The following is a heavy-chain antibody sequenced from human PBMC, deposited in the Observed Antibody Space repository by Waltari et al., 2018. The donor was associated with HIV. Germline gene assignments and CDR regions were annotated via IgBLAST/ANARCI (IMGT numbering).Heavy chain of an antibody. D-gene: IGHD2-15*01. CDR1: GFNFGTYS. CDR2: SFSGGGK. CDR3: VRAIFGGNGWKWYYFDL. V-gene: IGHV3-23*01. Sequence: QLLESGGAFVQSGGSLRLSCAASGFNFGTYSMAWVRQAPGKGLEWVSSFSGGGKWYAYVVQDRFTISRDDSKSTLYLQMNRLRPDDSAFYYCVRAIFGGNGWKWYYFDLWGRGTLVSVSS. J-gene: IGHJ2*01.